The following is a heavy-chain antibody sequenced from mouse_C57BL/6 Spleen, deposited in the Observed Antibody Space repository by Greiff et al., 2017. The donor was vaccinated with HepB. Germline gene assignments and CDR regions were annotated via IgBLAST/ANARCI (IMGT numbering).Heavy chain of an antibody. J-gene: IGHJ4*01. Sequence: EVMLVESGEGLVKPGGSPKLSCAASGFTFSSYAMSWVRQTPEKRLEWVAYISSGGDYIYYADTVKGRFTISRDNARNTLYLQMSSLKSEDTAMYYCTREHYDYDNYAMDYWGQGTSVTVSS. V-gene: IGHV5-9-1*02. CDR2: ISSGGDYI. CDR1: GFTFSSYA. D-gene: IGHD2-4*01. CDR3: TREHYDYDNYAMDY.